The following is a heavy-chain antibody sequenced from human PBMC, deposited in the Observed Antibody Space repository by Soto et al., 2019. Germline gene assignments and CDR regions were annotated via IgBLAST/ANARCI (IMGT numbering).Heavy chain of an antibody. CDR2: IIPTLGIA. CDR1: GGTFSSYT. Sequence: QVQLVQSGAEVKKPGSSVKVSCKASGGTFSSYTISWVRQAPGQGLEWMGRIIPTLGIATYAQKFQGRVTLTADKSTSTAYMELSSLRSEDTAVYYCARDARSSFDWFDPWGQRTLVTVSS. CDR3: ARDARSSFDWFDP. V-gene: IGHV1-69*08. J-gene: IGHJ5*02.